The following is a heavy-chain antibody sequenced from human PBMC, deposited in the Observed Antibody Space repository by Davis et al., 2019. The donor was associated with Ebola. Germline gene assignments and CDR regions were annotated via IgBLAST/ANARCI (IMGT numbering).Heavy chain of an antibody. V-gene: IGHV3-49*03. CDR2: IRSKAYGGTT. J-gene: IGHJ4*02. Sequence: GGSLRLSCTASGFTFGDYAMSWFRQAPGKGLEWVGFIRSKAYGGTTEYAASVKGRFTISRDDSKSIAYLQMNGLKTEDTAVYYCTRDVGRDTYEPSFGYWGQGTLVTVSS. D-gene: IGHD3-16*01. CDR3: TRDVGRDTYEPSFGY. CDR1: GFTFGDYA.